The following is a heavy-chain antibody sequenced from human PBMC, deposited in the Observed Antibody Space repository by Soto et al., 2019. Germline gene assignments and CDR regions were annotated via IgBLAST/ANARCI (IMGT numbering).Heavy chain of an antibody. V-gene: IGHV1-2*04. CDR2: INPNSGGT. Sequence: ASVKVSCKDSGYTFTGYYRHWVRQAPRQGLEWMGWINPNSGGTNYAQKFQGWVTMTRDTSTSTVYMELSSLRSEDTAVYYCARDTGDFWSGSPYGMDVWGQGTTVTVSS. CDR3: ARDTGDFWSGSPYGMDV. D-gene: IGHD3-3*01. CDR1: GYTFTGYY. J-gene: IGHJ6*02.